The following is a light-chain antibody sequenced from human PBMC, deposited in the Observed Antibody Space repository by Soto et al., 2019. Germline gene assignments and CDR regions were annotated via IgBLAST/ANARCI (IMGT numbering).Light chain of an antibody. Sequence: EIVMTQSPATLSESPGERATLSCRASQSVSSNLAWYQQKRGQAPRLLIYGTSTRATGIPARFSGSGSGTEFTLTISSLQSEDFAVYYCQQYNKWPLTFGGGTTVEIK. CDR2: GTS. CDR3: QQYNKWPLT. CDR1: QSVSSN. J-gene: IGKJ4*01. V-gene: IGKV3-15*01.